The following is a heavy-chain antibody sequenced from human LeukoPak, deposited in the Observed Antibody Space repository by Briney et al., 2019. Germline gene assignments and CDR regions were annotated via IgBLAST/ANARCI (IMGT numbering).Heavy chain of an antibody. Sequence: PGRSVRLSCAASGFTFRSYAMHWVRQAPGKGLEGVAVISYDGSNKYYADSVKGRFTISRDNSKNTLYLQMNSLRAEDTAVYYCARDQVRYFDWLAQYYYYGMDVWGQGTTVTVSS. CDR3: ARDQVRYFDWLAQYYYYGMDV. J-gene: IGHJ6*02. V-gene: IGHV3-30*04. CDR1: GFTFRSYA. CDR2: ISYDGSNK. D-gene: IGHD3-9*01.